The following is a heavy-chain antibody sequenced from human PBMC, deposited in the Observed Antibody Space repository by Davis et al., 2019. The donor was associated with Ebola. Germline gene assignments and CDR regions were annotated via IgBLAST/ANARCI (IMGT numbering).Heavy chain of an antibody. J-gene: IGHJ6*02. CDR1: GGSISSDNW. CDR3: ARERYGTTWDYYYYGMDV. CDR2: ICHSGRT. V-gene: IGHV4-4*02. Sequence: GSLRLSCAVSGGSISSDNWWRWVRQPPGKGLEWIGEICHSGRTNYSPSLKSRVTISVDKSKNQFSLKLSSVTAADTAVYYCARERYGTTWDYYYYGMDVWGQGTTVTVSS. D-gene: IGHD1-7*01.